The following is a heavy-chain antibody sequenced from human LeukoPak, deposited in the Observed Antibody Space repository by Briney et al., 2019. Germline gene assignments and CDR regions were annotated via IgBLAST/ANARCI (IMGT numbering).Heavy chain of an antibody. Sequence: GGSLRLSCAASGFTFSNYWMSWVRQPPGKGLEWVANIKGDGSSKYYMDSVKGRFTISRDNAKSSLYLQMNTLRAEDTAVYYCATSHDSSGNDWGQGTLVTVSS. CDR1: GFTFSNYW. CDR3: ATSHDSSGND. CDR2: IKGDGSSK. D-gene: IGHD3-22*01. J-gene: IGHJ4*02. V-gene: IGHV3-7*03.